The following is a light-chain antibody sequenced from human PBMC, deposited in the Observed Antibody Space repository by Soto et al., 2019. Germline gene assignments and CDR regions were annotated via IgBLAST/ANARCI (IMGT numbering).Light chain of an antibody. J-gene: IGKJ4*01. CDR1: QTVSGSN. V-gene: IGKV3-20*01. CDR2: GTS. Sequence: EIVLTQSPGTLSLSPGERATLSCRASQTVSGSNLAWYQQKPGQAPRLLIYGTSSRATGIPDRFSGSGSGTDFTLTINRLEPEDFAVYYCQQYSNSLLTFGGGTKVEVK. CDR3: QQYSNSLLT.